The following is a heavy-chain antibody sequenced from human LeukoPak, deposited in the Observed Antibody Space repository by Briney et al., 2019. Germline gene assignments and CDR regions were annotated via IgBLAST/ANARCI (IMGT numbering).Heavy chain of an antibody. CDR3: AKDVGSAVAGLRNFDY. Sequence: PGGSLRLSCAASGFTFSSYAMSWVRQAPGKGLEWGAVISYDGSNKYYADSVKGRFTISRDNSKNTLYLQMNSLRAEDTAVYYCAKDVGSAVAGLRNFDYWGQGTLVTVSS. J-gene: IGHJ4*02. CDR2: ISYDGSNK. V-gene: IGHV3-30*18. D-gene: IGHD6-19*01. CDR1: GFTFSSYA.